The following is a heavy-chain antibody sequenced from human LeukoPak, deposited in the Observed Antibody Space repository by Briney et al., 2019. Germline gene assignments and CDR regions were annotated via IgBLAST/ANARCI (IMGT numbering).Heavy chain of an antibody. Sequence: PSQTLSLTCTVSGGSIGTSAYYWNWIRQHPGKGLEWIGFISDSGSTLYNASLKSRISISSDTSKNQFSLKLTSVTAADMAVYCCARGRYSYGWYDSWGQGTLVTVSS. CDR3: ARGRYSYGWYDS. D-gene: IGHD3-16*02. V-gene: IGHV4-31*03. CDR1: GGSIGTSAYY. J-gene: IGHJ5*01. CDR2: ISDSGST.